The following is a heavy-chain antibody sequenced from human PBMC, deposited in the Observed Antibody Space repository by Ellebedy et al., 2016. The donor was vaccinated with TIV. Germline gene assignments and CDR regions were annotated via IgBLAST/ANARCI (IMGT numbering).Heavy chain of an antibody. CDR2: TNTYNGNT. D-gene: IGHD1-1*01. CDR3: ARGITGPVDMGY. J-gene: IGHJ4*02. CDR1: GHTFTSDG. Sequence: AASVKVSCKASGHTFTSDGFCLVRQAPGQGLVWMGWTNTYNGNTNYAMSFQGRVTMTTDTSTNTAYLDLRSLRPDDTAVYYCARGITGPVDMGYWGQGTLVTVSS. V-gene: IGHV1-18*04.